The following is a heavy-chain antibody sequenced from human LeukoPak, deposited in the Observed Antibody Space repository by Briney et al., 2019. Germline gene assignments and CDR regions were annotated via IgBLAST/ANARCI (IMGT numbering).Heavy chain of an antibody. Sequence: PGGSLRLSCAASGFTFSSYSMNWVRQAPGKGLEWVSSISSSSSYIYYADSVKGRFTISRDNTKNSLYLQMNSLRAEDTAVYYCASNSSGWYYDDYWGQGTLVTVSS. CDR3: ASNSSGWYYDDY. V-gene: IGHV3-21*01. J-gene: IGHJ4*02. D-gene: IGHD6-19*01. CDR1: GFTFSSYS. CDR2: ISSSSSYI.